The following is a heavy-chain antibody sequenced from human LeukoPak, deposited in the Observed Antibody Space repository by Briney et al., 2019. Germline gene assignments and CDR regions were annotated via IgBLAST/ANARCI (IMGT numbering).Heavy chain of an antibody. D-gene: IGHD3-10*01. J-gene: IGHJ4*02. V-gene: IGHV4-59*12. Sequence: PSEALSLTCTVSGGSISSYYWTWIRQPPGRGLEWIGEIHYSGSATYNPSLKSRVTISVDTSKNQFSLKMNSVTAADTAVYYCARGQWFRAFWSRGTPVTVSS. CDR3: ARGQWFRAF. CDR1: GGSISSYY. CDR2: IHYSGSA.